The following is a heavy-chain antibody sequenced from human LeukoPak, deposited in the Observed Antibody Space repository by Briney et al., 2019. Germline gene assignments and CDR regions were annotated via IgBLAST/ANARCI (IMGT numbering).Heavy chain of an antibody. Sequence: SETLSLTCTVPGGSISGYYWSWIRQPPGKGLEWIGEINHSGSTNYNPSLKSRVTISVDTSKNQFSLKLSSVTAADTAVYYCARRRKQQLVRNFDYWGQGTLVTVSS. CDR1: GGSISGYY. J-gene: IGHJ4*02. V-gene: IGHV4-34*01. D-gene: IGHD6-13*01. CDR3: ARRRKQQLVRNFDY. CDR2: INHSGST.